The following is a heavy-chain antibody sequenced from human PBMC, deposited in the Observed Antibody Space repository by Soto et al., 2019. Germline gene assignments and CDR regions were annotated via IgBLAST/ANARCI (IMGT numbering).Heavy chain of an antibody. CDR2: ISGSGGST. V-gene: IGHV3-23*01. J-gene: IGHJ5*02. CDR1: GFTFSSYA. Sequence: GGSLRLSCAASGFTFSSYAMSWVRQAPGKGLEWVSAISGSGGSTYYADSVKGRFTISRDNSKNTLYLQMNSLRAEDTGVYYCARSQQTTVTSPLADPWGQGTLVTVSS. CDR3: ARSQQTTVTSPLADP. D-gene: IGHD4-17*01.